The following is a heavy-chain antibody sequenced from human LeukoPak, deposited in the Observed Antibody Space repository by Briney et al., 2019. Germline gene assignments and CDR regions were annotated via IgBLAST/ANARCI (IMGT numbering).Heavy chain of an antibody. Sequence: SETLSLTCAVYGGSFSGYYWSWTRQPPGKGLEWIGEINHSGSTNYNPSRKSRVTISVDTSKNQFSLKLSSVTAADTAVYYCARARGKAAAAWFDPWGQGTLVTVSS. V-gene: IGHV4-34*01. D-gene: IGHD6-13*01. CDR1: GGSFSGYY. CDR2: INHSGST. J-gene: IGHJ5*02. CDR3: ARARGKAAAAWFDP.